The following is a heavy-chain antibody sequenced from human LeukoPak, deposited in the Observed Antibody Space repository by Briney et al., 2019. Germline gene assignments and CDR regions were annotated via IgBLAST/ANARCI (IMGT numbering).Heavy chain of an antibody. CDR1: GFTVSSSY. Sequence: PGGSLRLSCAASGFTVSSSYMSWVRQAPGKGLEWVSVIYSGGDTYYADSVKGRFTISRDNSKNSLYLQVSSLRAEDTAIYYCAKVRTTVVTPYDYWGQGTLVIVSS. CDR2: IYSGGDT. D-gene: IGHD4-23*01. CDR3: AKVRTTVVTPYDY. V-gene: IGHV3-53*01. J-gene: IGHJ4*02.